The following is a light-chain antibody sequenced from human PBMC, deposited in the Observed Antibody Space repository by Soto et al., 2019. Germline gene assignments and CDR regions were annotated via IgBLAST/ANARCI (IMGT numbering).Light chain of an antibody. J-gene: IGKJ5*01. CDR2: AAS. CDR1: QSISGY. V-gene: IGKV1-39*01. Sequence: DIQLTQSPSSLSASIRDRVTIICRASQSISGYLNWYQQKPGKAPKPLIYAASSLQSGVPSRFSGSESGTDFTLTITSLQPEDFATYYCHQGYSNPNTFGQGKRLEIK. CDR3: HQGYSNPNT.